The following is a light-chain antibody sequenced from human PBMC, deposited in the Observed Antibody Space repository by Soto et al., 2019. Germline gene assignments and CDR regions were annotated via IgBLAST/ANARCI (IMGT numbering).Light chain of an antibody. CDR3: AAWDDSLLWYYV. Sequence: QSVLTQPPSASGTPGQRVTISCSGSSSNIGSNTVNWYQQLPGTAPKLLIYSNNQRPSGVPDRFSGSKSGTSASLAISGLQSEDDFFYYCAAWDDSLLWYYVFGTGTIVNVL. CDR2: SNN. V-gene: IGLV1-44*01. J-gene: IGLJ1*01. CDR1: SSNIGSNT.